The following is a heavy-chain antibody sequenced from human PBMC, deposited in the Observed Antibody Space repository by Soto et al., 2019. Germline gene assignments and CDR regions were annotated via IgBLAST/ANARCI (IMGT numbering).Heavy chain of an antibody. D-gene: IGHD6-13*01. CDR1: GFTFSSYA. CDR3: AKGPTSSSWQYYYYMDV. V-gene: IGHV3-23*01. CDR2: ISGSGGST. J-gene: IGHJ6*03. Sequence: GGSLRLSCAASGFTFSSYAMSWVRQAPGKGLEWVSAISGSGGSTYYADSVKGRFTISRDNSKNTLYLQMNSLRAEDTAVYYCAKGPTSSSWQYYYYMDVWGKGTTVTVSS.